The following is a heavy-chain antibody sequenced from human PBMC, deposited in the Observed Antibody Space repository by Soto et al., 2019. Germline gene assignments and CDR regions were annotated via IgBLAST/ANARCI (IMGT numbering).Heavy chain of an antibody. D-gene: IGHD6-19*01. J-gene: IGHJ5*02. CDR3: ARILGRSSGWYDWFDP. CDR2: IDWDDDK. Sequence: SGPTLVNPTQTLTLTCTFSGFSLSTSGMCVSWIRQPPGKALEWLARIDWDDDKYYSTSLKTRLTISKDTSKNQVVLTMTNMDPVDTATYYCARILGRSSGWYDWFDPWGQGTLVTVS. CDR1: GFSLSTSGMC. V-gene: IGHV2-70*11.